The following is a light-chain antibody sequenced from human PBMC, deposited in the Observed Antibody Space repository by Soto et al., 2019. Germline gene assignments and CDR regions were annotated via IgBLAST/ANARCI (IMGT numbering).Light chain of an antibody. CDR2: DAS. J-gene: IGKJ1*01. CDR1: QDISNY. Sequence: DLQMPQSPSSLSASVGDRVTITCQASQDISNYLNLYQQKPGKAPKLLIYDASNLETGVPSRFSGSGSGTDFTFTISSLQPEDIATYYCQQYDNLPRTFGQGTKVDSK. CDR3: QQYDNLPRT. V-gene: IGKV1-33*01.